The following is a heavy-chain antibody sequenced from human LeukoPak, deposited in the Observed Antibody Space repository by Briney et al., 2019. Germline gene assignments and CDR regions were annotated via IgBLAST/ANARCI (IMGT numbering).Heavy chain of an antibody. CDR1: GGSISSGGYS. D-gene: IGHD2-15*01. CDR2: IYHSGIT. CDR3: ARGSCSGGSCSGWFDP. J-gene: IGHJ5*02. V-gene: IGHV4-30-2*01. Sequence: SETLSLTCGVSGGSISSGGYSWNWVRQPPGKGLEWIGYIYHSGITYYNPSLKSRVTISVDRSKNQFYLNLSSVTAADTAVYYCARGSCSGGSCSGWFDPWGQGTLVTVSS.